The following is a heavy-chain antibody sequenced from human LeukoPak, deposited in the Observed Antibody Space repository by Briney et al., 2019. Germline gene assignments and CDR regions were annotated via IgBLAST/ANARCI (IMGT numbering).Heavy chain of an antibody. V-gene: IGHV3-15*01. CDR1: GFTFSNAW. D-gene: IGHD3-10*01. CDR3: TTLITYYYGSGRDY. CDR2: IKSKTDGGTT. Sequence: PGGSLRLSCAASGFTFSNAWMSWVRQAPGKGLEWVGRIKSKTDGGTTDYAAPVKGRFTISRDDSKNMLYLQMNSLKTEDTAVYYCTTLITYYYGSGRDYWGQGTLVTVSS. J-gene: IGHJ4*02.